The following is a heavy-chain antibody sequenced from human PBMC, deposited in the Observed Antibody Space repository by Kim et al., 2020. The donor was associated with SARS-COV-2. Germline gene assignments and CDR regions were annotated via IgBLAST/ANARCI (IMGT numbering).Heavy chain of an antibody. V-gene: IGHV1-46*01. J-gene: IGHJ4*02. CDR2: INPSAGST. CDR1: GYTFTNNY. CDR3: ARDQGTPGTAWGYYFGD. Sequence: ASVKVSCKASGYTFTNNYIHWVRQAPGQGLEWMGIINPSAGSTIYAQRFRGRVTMTRDTSTNTVYMELSSLRSEDTAIYYCARDQGTPGTAWGYYFGDWGQGTLVTVSS. D-gene: IGHD1-1*01.